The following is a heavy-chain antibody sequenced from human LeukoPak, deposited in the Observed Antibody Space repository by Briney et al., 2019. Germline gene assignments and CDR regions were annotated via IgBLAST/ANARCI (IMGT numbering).Heavy chain of an antibody. D-gene: IGHD3-22*01. CDR1: GFTFSNYG. J-gene: IGHJ4*02. CDR3: AAYYYDRSGYDLRFY. Sequence: GRSLRLSSAASGFTFSNYGMHWVRQAPGKGLEWVAVIWYDGSKKHHADSVKGRFTISRDNSKNTLNLQMNSLRVEDTAVYYCAAYYYDRSGYDLRFYWGQGTLVTVSS. V-gene: IGHV3-33*01. CDR2: IWYDGSKK.